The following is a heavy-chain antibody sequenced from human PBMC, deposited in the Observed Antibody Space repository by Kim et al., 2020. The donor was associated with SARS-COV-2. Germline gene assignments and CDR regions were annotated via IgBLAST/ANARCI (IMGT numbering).Heavy chain of an antibody. CDR2: ISGSGDST. CDR1: GFTFSNYA. Sequence: GGSLRLSCAASGFTFSNYAMSWVRQAPGKGLEWVSAISGSGDSTFYADSVKGRFTISRDNSKNTLYLQMSSLRAEDTAVYYCATRALQSAAGTIDYWGQGTLGTVSS. D-gene: IGHD6-13*01. J-gene: IGHJ4*02. CDR3: ATRALQSAAGTIDY. V-gene: IGHV3-23*01.